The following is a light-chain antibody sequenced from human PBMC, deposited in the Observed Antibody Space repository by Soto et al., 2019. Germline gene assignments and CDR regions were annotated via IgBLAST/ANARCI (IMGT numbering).Light chain of an antibody. CDR1: QNVGSS. J-gene: IGKJ1*01. Sequence: EIVMTQSPPTLSVSPGDGAVLSCRASQNVGSSLAWYQQKPGQVPRLLIYDASTRATGVPSRFSGSGSGTDFPLTISSLQSEDFAVYYYQHYFRWRAFGQGTKVEIK. V-gene: IGKV3-15*01. CDR3: QHYFRWRA. CDR2: DAS.